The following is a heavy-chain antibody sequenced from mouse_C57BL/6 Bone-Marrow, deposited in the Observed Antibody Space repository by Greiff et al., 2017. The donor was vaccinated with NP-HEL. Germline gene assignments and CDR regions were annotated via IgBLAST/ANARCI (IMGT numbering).Heavy chain of an antibody. CDR3: ARRSSGYVYAMDY. Sequence: EVQLVESGGGLVKPGGSLKLSCAASGFTFSSYAMSWVRQTPEKRLEWVATISDGGSYTYYTDNVKGRFTISRDNDKNNLYLQMSHLKSDDTAMYYCARRSSGYVYAMDYWGQGTSVTVSS. CDR1: GFTFSSYA. V-gene: IGHV5-4*01. D-gene: IGHD3-2*02. CDR2: ISDGGSYT. J-gene: IGHJ4*01.